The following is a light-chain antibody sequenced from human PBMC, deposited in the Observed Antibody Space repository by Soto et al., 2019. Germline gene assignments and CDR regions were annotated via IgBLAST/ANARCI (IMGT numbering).Light chain of an antibody. J-gene: IGLJ1*01. CDR1: SSNIRNNY. CDR3: GTWDSSLSAYV. V-gene: IGLV1-51*01. CDR2: DNN. Sequence: QSVLTQPPSVSAAPSQKVTISCSGSSSNIRNNYVSWYQQLPGTAPKLLIYDNNKRPSGIPDRFSGSKSGTSATLGITGLQTGDEADYYCGTWDSSLSAYVFGTGTKVTVL.